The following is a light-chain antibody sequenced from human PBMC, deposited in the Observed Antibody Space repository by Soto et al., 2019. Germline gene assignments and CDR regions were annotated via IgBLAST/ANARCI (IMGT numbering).Light chain of an antibody. V-gene: IGLV2-14*01. CDR1: TSDVGGYNY. CDR2: EVS. CDR3: SSYTTSRLYF. J-gene: IGLJ1*01. Sequence: QSALTQPASVSGSPGQSITISCTGTTSDVGGYNYVSWYQQHPGKAPKLMIYEVSNRPSGVSNRFSGSKSGNTASLTISGLQAEDEADYYCSSYTTSRLYFFGTGTKLTVL.